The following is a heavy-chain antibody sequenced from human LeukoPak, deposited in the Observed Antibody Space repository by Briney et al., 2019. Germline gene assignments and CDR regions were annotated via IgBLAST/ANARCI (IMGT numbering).Heavy chain of an antibody. D-gene: IGHD3-3*01. CDR2: IRYDGSNK. CDR1: GFTFSHYE. CDR3: AKDLSKELLYRRGKYYFDY. V-gene: IGHV3-30*02. Sequence: GGSLRLSCAASGFTFSHYEMNWVRQAPGKGLEWVAFIRYDGSNKYYADSVKGRFTISRDNSKNTLYLQMNSLRAEDTAVYYCAKDLSKELLYRRGKYYFDYWGQGTLVTVSS. J-gene: IGHJ4*02.